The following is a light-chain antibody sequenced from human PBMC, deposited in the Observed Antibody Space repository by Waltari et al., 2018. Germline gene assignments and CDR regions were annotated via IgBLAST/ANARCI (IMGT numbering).Light chain of an antibody. Sequence: DIVMAQSPDSLAVSLGESATITCRSSQTVLYNFDKMNYLAWYQQKPGQPPKLLIYWASTRESGVPDRFIGSGSGTDFSLTISSLQAEDVAIYYCQQYYNSPRTFGQGTRVEIK. CDR1: QTVLYNFDKMNY. CDR2: WAS. V-gene: IGKV4-1*01. CDR3: QQYYNSPRT. J-gene: IGKJ1*01.